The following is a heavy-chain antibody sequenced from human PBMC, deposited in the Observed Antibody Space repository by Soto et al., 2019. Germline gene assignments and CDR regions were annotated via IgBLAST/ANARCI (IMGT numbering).Heavy chain of an antibody. D-gene: IGHD5-18*01. CDR1: GYSFTSYW. CDR3: ARLSASVDTAMVTTYYYYGMDV. CDR2: IYPGDSDT. Sequence: GESLKISCKGSGYSFTSYWIGWVRQMPGKGLERMGIIYPGDSDTRYSPSFQGQVTISADKSISTAYLQWSSLKASDTAMYYCARLSASVDTAMVTTYYYYGMDVWGQGTTVTVSS. V-gene: IGHV5-51*01. J-gene: IGHJ6*02.